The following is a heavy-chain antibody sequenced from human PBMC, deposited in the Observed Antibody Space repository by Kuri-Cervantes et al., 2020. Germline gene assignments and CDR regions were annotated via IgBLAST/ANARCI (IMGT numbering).Heavy chain of an antibody. D-gene: IGHD6-13*01. CDR2: MNPNSGNT. CDR3: ARGPRLYSSSWYKTSGSFDI. CDR1: GYTFTSYD. Sequence: ASVPVTCQGSGYTFTSYDINSVRQATGQGLEWMGWMNPNSGNTGHAQKFKGRVTFTRNASISTAYMELSSLSSEDTDVYYCARGPRLYSSSWYKTSGSFDIWGQGTMVTVSS. V-gene: IGHV1-8*01. J-gene: IGHJ3*02.